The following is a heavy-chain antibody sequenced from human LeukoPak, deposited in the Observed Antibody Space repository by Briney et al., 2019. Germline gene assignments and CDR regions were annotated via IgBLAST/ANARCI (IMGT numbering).Heavy chain of an antibody. V-gene: IGHV3-9*01. J-gene: IGHJ4*02. D-gene: IGHD3-22*01. CDR1: GFTFDDYA. CDR2: ISWNSGSI. Sequence: GGSLRLSCAASGFTFDDYAMHWVRQAPGKGLEWVSGISWNSGSIGYADSVKGRFTISRDNAKNSLYLQMNSLRAEDTALYYCAKATAYDSSCYFDYWGQGTLVTVSS. CDR3: AKATAYDSSCYFDY.